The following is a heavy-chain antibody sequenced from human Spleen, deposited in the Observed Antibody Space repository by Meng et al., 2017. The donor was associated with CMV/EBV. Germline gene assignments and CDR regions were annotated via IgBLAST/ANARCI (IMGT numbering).Heavy chain of an antibody. Sequence: GESLKISCAASGFTFSSYDMHWVRQTTGKGLEWVSATGTAGDTYYAGSVKGRFTISRENAKNSLYLQMNSLRAGDTAVYYCARGDSSTWEIYGMDVWGQGTTVTVSS. V-gene: IGHV3-13*01. D-gene: IGHD6-13*01. CDR3: ARGDSSTWEIYGMDV. J-gene: IGHJ6*02. CDR2: TGTAGDT. CDR1: GFTFSSYD.